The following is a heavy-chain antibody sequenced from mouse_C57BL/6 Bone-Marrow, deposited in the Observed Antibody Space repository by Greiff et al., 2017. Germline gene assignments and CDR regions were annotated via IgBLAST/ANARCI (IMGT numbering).Heavy chain of an antibody. V-gene: IGHV3-6*01. Sequence: EVQVVESGPGLVKPSQSLSLTCSVTGYSITSGYYWNWIRQFPGNKLEWMGYISYDGSNNYNPSLKNRISITRDTSKNQFFLKLNSVTTEDTATYYCARESYDGFAYWGQGTLVTGSA. J-gene: IGHJ3*01. CDR2: ISYDGSN. CDR1: GYSITSGYY. CDR3: ARESYDGFAY. D-gene: IGHD2-3*01.